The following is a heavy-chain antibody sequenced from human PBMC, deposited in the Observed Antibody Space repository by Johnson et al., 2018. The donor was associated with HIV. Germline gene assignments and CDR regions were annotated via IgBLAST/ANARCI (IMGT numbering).Heavy chain of an antibody. Sequence: VQLVESGGGLVQPGGSLRLSCAASGFTLTTHWMHWVRQAPGKGLVWVSRINRDGSTTDYADSVTGRFTISRDNAKNTVYLQMNSLRAEDTAVYYCARRTVTALFDIWGHGTLVTVSS. V-gene: IGHV3-74*02. CDR2: INRDGSTT. D-gene: IGHD4-17*01. CDR1: GFTLTTHW. CDR3: ARRTVTALFDI. J-gene: IGHJ3*02.